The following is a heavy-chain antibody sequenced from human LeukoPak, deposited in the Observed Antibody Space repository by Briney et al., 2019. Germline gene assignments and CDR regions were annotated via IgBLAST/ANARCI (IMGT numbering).Heavy chain of an antibody. V-gene: IGHV4-30-2*01. D-gene: IGHD4-17*01. J-gene: IGHJ4*02. CDR1: GGSISSGGYS. CDR3: ARDDPDRYGDPYYFDY. Sequence: PSETLSLTCAVSGGSISSGGYSWSWIRQPPGKGLEWIGYIYHSGSTYYNPSLKSRVTISVDRSKNQFSLRLSSVTAADTAVYYCARDDPDRYGDPYYFDYWGQGTLVTVSS. CDR2: IYHSGST.